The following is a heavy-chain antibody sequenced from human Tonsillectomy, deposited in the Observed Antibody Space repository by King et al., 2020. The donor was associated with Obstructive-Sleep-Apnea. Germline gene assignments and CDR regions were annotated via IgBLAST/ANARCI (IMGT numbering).Heavy chain of an antibody. CDR2: IDYSGTT. D-gene: IGHD3-22*01. J-gene: IGHJ6*02. CDR1: GGSISSFY. CDR3: AGTYYYDTSGDRKYYYGMDV. V-gene: IGHV4-59*08. Sequence: QLQESGPGLVKPSETLSLTCTVSGGSISSFYWSWIRQSPGKGLEWIGYIDYSGTTNYNPSLNSRFTISVDTSKNQFSLNLSSVTAADTALYYCAGTYYYDTSGDRKYYYGMDVWGQGTTVTVSS.